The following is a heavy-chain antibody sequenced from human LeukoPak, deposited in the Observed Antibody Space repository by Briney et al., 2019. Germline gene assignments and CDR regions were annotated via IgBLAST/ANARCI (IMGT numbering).Heavy chain of an antibody. J-gene: IGHJ4*02. V-gene: IGHV4-34*01. CDR3: ARDGSGCSCTSCLFDY. CDR1: GGSFSGYY. CDR2: INHSGST. D-gene: IGHD2-2*01. Sequence: SETLSLTCAVYGGSFSGYYWSWIRQPPGKGLEWIGEINHSGSTNYNPSLKSRVTISVDTSKNQFSLKLSSVTAADTAVYYCARDGSGCSCTSCLFDYWGQGTLVTVSS.